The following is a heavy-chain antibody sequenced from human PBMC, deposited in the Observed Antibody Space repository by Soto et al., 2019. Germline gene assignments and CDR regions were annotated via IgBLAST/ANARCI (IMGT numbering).Heavy chain of an antibody. CDR1: GYSFTSYW. D-gene: IGHD3-10*01. V-gene: IGHV5-51*01. CDR2: IYPGDSDT. J-gene: IGHJ6*02. Sequence: GESLKISCKGSGYSFTSYWIGWVRQVPGKGLEWMGIIYPGDSDTRYSPSFQGQVTISADKSISTAYLQWSSLKASDTAMYYCAGGGVRGVITRARDYYGMAVWGQGTTVTVSS. CDR3: AGGGVRGVITRARDYYGMAV.